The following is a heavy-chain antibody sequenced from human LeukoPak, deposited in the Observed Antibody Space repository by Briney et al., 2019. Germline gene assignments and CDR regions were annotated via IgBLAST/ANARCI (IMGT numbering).Heavy chain of an antibody. CDR2: LSYTGKT. Sequence: SETLSLTCVVSGASVSSSHWNWIRQLPGKGLEWIGCLSYTGKTDYNPSLTSRVTISLDTSKNQVSLRLRSVTAADTAVYYCSEGYFEPFDHWGQGTLVTVSS. J-gene: IGHJ4*02. V-gene: IGHV4-59*02. D-gene: IGHD2/OR15-2a*01. CDR3: SEGYFEPFDH. CDR1: GASVSSSH.